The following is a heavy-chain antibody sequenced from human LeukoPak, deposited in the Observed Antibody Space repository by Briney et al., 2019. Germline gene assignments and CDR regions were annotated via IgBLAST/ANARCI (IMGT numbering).Heavy chain of an antibody. D-gene: IGHD6-6*01. CDR1: GYTFTSYY. Sequence: ASVKVSSKASGYTFTSYYMHWVRQAPGQGLEWMGIINPSGGSTSYAQKFQGRVTMTRDTSTSTVYKELSSLRSEDTAVYYCARVSSSQDFDYWGQGTLVTVSS. CDR2: INPSGGST. V-gene: IGHV1-46*03. CDR3: ARVSSSQDFDY. J-gene: IGHJ4*02.